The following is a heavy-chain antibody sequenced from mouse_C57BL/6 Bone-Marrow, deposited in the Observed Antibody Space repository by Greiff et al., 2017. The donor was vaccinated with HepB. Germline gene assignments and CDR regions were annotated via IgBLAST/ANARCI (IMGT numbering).Heavy chain of an antibody. CDR3: ARNKGYSNFYYAMDY. Sequence: VKLLESGPGLVQPSQSLSITCTVSGFSLTSYGVHWVRQSPGKGLEWLGVIWSGGGTDYNAAFISRMSISKDNSKSQVFFKMNSLQADDTAIYYYARNKGYSNFYYAMDYWGQGTSVTVSS. CDR1: GFSLTSYG. D-gene: IGHD2-5*01. J-gene: IGHJ4*01. V-gene: IGHV2-2*01. CDR2: IWSGGGT.